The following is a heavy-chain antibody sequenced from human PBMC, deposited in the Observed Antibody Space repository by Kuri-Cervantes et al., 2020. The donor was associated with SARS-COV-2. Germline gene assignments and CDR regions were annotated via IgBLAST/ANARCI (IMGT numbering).Heavy chain of an antibody. D-gene: IGHD3-9*01. Sequence: LTCAASGFTFSSYWMSWVRQAPGKGLEWVSSISSSSSYIYYADSVKGRFTISRDNAKNSLYLQMNSLRAEDTAVYYCARAFEGYYYYMDVWGKWTTVTVSS. J-gene: IGHJ6*03. CDR3: ARAFEGYYYYMDV. CDR2: ISSSSSYI. CDR1: GFTFSSYW. V-gene: IGHV3-21*01.